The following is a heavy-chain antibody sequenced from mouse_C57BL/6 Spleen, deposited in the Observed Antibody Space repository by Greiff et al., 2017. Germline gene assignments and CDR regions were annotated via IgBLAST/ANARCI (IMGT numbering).Heavy chain of an antibody. Sequence: QVQLKQPGAELVKPGASVKLSCKASGYTFTSYWMQWVKQRPGQGLEWIGEIDPSDSYTNYNQKFKGKATLTVDTSSSTAYMQLSSLTSEDSAVYYCARWDYGSSYGYFDVGGTGTTVTVSS. CDR1: GYTFTSYW. D-gene: IGHD1-1*01. V-gene: IGHV1-50*01. CDR2: IDPSDSYT. J-gene: IGHJ1*03. CDR3: ARWDYGSSYGYFDV.